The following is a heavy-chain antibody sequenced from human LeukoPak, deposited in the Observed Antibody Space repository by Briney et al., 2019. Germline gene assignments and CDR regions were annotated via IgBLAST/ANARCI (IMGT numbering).Heavy chain of an antibody. CDR3: IAAPGPKWYFHY. Sequence: GGSLRLSCAASGFTFSSYGMHWVRQAPGKGLEWVSSIETNGVKTYYADSVKGRFTISRDNSENTLSLQMNSLRVEDTAVYYCIAAPGPKWYFHYWGQGALVTVSS. J-gene: IGHJ4*02. D-gene: IGHD6-13*01. CDR2: IETNGVKT. V-gene: IGHV3-23*01. CDR1: GFTFSSYG.